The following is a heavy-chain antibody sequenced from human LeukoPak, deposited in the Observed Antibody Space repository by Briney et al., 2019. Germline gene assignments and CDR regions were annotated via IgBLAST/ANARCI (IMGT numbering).Heavy chain of an antibody. D-gene: IGHD3/OR15-3a*01. CDR2: ISTSGSTV. Sequence: AGGSLRLSCVASGFTFSSYEMNWVRQAPGKGLQWVSYISTSGSTVYYADSVKGRFTISRDNAKNSLYLQMNSLRADDTAVYYCTRAVAAADFSPGYWGQGTLVTVSS. CDR3: TRAVAAADFSPGY. V-gene: IGHV3-48*03. J-gene: IGHJ4*02. CDR1: GFTFSSYE.